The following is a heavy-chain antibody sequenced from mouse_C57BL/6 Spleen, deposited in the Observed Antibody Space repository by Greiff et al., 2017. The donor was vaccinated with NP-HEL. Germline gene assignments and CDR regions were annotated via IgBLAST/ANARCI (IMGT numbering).Heavy chain of an antibody. CDR3: ARDERTAQATGAMDY. V-gene: IGHV5-4*01. CDR2: ISDGGSYT. D-gene: IGHD3-2*02. J-gene: IGHJ4*01. CDR1: GFTFSSYA. Sequence: EVKLVESGGGLVKPGGSLKLSCAASGFTFSSYAMSWVRQTPEKRLEWVATISDGGSYTYYPDNVKGRFTISRDNAKNNLYLQMSHLKSEDTAMYYCARDERTAQATGAMDYWGQGTSVTVSS.